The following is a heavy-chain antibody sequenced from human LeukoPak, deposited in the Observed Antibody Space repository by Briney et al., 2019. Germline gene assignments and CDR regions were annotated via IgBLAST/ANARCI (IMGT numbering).Heavy chain of an antibody. CDR2: ISYDGSNK. D-gene: IGHD6-13*01. CDR3: AREVSAAGIHLDY. V-gene: IGHV3-30*03. CDR1: GFTFSSYG. J-gene: IGHJ4*02. Sequence: GGSLRLSCAASGFTFSSYGMHWVRQAPGKGLEWVAVISYDGSNKYYADSVKGRFTISRDNSKNTLYLQMNSLRAEDTALYYCAREVSAAGIHLDYWGRGTLVTVSS.